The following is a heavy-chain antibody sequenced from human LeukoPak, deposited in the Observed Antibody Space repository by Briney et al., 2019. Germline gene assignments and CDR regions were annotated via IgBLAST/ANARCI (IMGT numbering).Heavy chain of an antibody. J-gene: IGHJ4*02. CDR1: GYTFTSYV. CDR3: ARERGRIAAAGTNHL. D-gene: IGHD6-13*01. Sequence: ASLKVSCKASGYTFTSYVITWVRQAPGQGLEWMGWISGYKGNTNYAQKLQGKVTMNTDTSPRTDYMELRRLRSDDTAVYYCARERGRIAAAGTNHLWGQGTLVTVSS. CDR2: ISGYKGNT. V-gene: IGHV1-18*01.